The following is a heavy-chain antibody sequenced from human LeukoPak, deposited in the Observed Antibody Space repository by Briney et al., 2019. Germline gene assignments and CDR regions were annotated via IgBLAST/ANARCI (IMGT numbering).Heavy chain of an antibody. CDR2: INHSGST. Sequence: SETLSLTCAVYGGSFSGYYWSWIRQPPGKGLEWIGEINHSGSTNYNPSLKSRVTISVDTSKSQFSLKLSSVTAADTAVYYCARGVVPAAIDYYFDYWGQGTLVTVSS. CDR3: ARGVVPAAIDYYFDY. CDR1: GGSFSGYY. V-gene: IGHV4-34*01. D-gene: IGHD2-2*02. J-gene: IGHJ4*02.